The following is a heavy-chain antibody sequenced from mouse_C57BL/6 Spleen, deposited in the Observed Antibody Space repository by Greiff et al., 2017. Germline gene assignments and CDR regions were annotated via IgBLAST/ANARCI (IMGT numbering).Heavy chain of an antibody. J-gene: IGHJ4*01. Sequence: EVKLVESGPELVKPGASVKIPCKASGYTFTDYNMDWVKQSHGKSLEWIGDINPNNGGTIYNQKFKGKATLTVDKSSSTAYMELRSRTSEDTAVYYCAREEGRVAMDYWGQGTSVTVSS. V-gene: IGHV1-18*01. D-gene: IGHD3-3*01. CDR1: GYTFTDYN. CDR3: AREEGRVAMDY. CDR2: INPNNGGT.